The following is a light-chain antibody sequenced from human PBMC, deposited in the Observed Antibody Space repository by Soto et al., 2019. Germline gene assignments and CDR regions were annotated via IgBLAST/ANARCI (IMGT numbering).Light chain of an antibody. V-gene: IGKV1-5*01. J-gene: IGKJ1*01. CDR1: QSISSW. CDR2: AAS. Sequence: DIQMTQSPSTLSASVGDRVTITCRASQSISSWLAWYQQKPGKAPKLLIYAASSLESGVPSRFSGSISGTDFTLTISSLQPDDFATYYCQHYNSNPWTFGQGTKVEVK. CDR3: QHYNSNPWT.